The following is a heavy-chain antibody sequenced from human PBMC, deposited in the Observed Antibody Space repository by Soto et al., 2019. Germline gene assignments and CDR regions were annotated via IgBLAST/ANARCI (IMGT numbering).Heavy chain of an antibody. CDR2: MNPNSGNT. CDR1: GYTITRHD. V-gene: IGHV1-8*01. Sequence: GTSVKLSSKASGYTITRHDINWLSQATGQGLEWMGWMNPNSGNTGYAQKFQGRVTMTRNTSISTAYMELSSLRSEDTAVYYCAREDIVVVPAASAPTRTFYYYYMDIWGKGTTVT. CDR3: AREDIVVVPAASAPTRTFYYYYMDI. J-gene: IGHJ6*03. D-gene: IGHD2-2*01.